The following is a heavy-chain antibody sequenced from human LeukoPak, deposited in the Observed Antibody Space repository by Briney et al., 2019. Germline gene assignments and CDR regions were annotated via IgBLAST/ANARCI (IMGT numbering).Heavy chain of an antibody. Sequence: GGPLRLSCAASGFTFSDYNMGWIRQTPGKGLQWVSYIKTGDSPIYYADSVEGRFTISRDNAQNSLYLQMNSLRVEDTAVYYCARRIAVTTSHSFDVWGQGAMVIVSS. CDR1: GFTFSDYN. D-gene: IGHD4-17*01. CDR2: IKTGDSPI. CDR3: ARRIAVTTSHSFDV. J-gene: IGHJ3*01. V-gene: IGHV3-11*01.